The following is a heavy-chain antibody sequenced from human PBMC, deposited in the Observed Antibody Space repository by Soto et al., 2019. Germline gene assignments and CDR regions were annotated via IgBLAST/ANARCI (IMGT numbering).Heavy chain of an antibody. CDR2: IYYSGST. CDR1: GGNISSSSYY. D-gene: IGHD2-15*01. J-gene: IGHJ4*02. Sequence: SETLSLSSTVSGGNISSSSYYWGLISKPPGKGLEWIGSIYYSGSTYYNPSLKSRVTISVDTSKNQFSLKLSSVTAADTAVYYRARFSGSKNVAAMGGTFDYWGQGTLRTGSS. CDR3: ARFSGSKNVAAMGGTFDY. V-gene: IGHV4-39*01.